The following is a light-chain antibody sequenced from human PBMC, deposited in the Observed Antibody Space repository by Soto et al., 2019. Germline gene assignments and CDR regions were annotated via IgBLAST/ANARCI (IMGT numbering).Light chain of an antibody. CDR1: STDVGGYNY. CDR3: GSYSSTDTPFV. V-gene: IGLV2-14*01. J-gene: IGLJ1*01. CDR2: EVT. Sequence: QSALAQPSSVSGSPGQSITISCTGTSTDVGGYNYVSWYQHHSGKAPKLLIYEVTNRPSGISDRFSGSKSVNTASLTISGLQDEDEAYYYCGSYSSTDTPFVFGTGTKLTVL.